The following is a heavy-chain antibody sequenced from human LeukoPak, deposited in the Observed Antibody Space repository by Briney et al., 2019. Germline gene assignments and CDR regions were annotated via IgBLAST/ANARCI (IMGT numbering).Heavy chain of an antibody. V-gene: IGHV3-23*01. CDR3: AKRSSSSGYFQH. CDR2: ISGSGGST. J-gene: IGHJ1*01. CDR1: GFTFSSYA. D-gene: IGHD6-6*01. Sequence: GGSLRLSCAASGFTFSSYAMSWVRQAPGKGLEWVSAISGSGGSTYYADSVKGRFTISRGNSKNTLYLQMNSLRAEDTAVYYCAKRSSSSGYFQHWGQGTLVTVSS.